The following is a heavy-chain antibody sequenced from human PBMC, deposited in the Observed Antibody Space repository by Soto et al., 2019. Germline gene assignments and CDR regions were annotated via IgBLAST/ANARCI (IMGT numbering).Heavy chain of an antibody. V-gene: IGHV3-21*01. CDR1: GFTFSSYS. CDR3: ARDMVRYYGMDV. J-gene: IGHJ6*02. D-gene: IGHD3-10*01. CDR2: ISSSSSYI. Sequence: EVQLVESGGGLVKPGGSLRLSCAASGFTFSSYSMNWVRQAPGKGLEWVSSISSSSSYIYYAYSVKGRFTISRDNAKNSLYLQMNSLRAEDTAVYYCARDMVRYYGMDVWGQGTTVTVSS.